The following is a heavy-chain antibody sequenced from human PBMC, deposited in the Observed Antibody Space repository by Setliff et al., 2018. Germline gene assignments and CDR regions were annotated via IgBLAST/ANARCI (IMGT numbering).Heavy chain of an antibody. Sequence: SETLSLTCTVSSASRSINTYYWSWIRQPPGKGLDWVGNIYYSGTNYNPSLKSRVTISVDTSKHQISLKLNSVTAADTAVYYCAGGTIVAPGGYFYYMDVWGKGATVTSP. D-gene: IGHD6-6*01. CDR3: AGGTIVAPGGYFYYMDV. CDR1: SASRSINTYY. J-gene: IGHJ6*03. V-gene: IGHV4-59*01. CDR2: IYYSGT.